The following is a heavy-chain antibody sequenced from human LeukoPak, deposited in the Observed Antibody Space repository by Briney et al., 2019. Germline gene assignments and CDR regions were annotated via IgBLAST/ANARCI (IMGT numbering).Heavy chain of an antibody. J-gene: IGHJ5*02. CDR3: ARGARSSSSWRLGNWFDP. CDR1: NDSISSGDYY. D-gene: IGHD6-13*01. CDR2: INHSGST. V-gene: IGHV4-30-4*01. Sequence: SETLSLTCTVSNDSISSGDYYWNWIRQPPGKGLEWIGEINHSGSTNYNPSLKSRVTISVDTSKNQFSLKLSSVTAADTAVYYCARGARSSSSWRLGNWFDPWGQGTLVTVSS.